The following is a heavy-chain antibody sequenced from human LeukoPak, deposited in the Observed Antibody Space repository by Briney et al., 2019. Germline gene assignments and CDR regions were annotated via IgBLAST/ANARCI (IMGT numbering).Heavy chain of an antibody. V-gene: IGHV3-21*01. Sequence: GGSLRLSCAASGFTFSSYSMNWVRQAPGKGLEWVSSISSSSNYIYYADSVKGRFTISRDNAKNSLYLQMNSLRAEDTAVYYCATYYGSGSQYYFDYWGQGTLVTVSS. CDR1: GFTFSSYS. J-gene: IGHJ4*02. CDR3: ATYYGSGSQYYFDY. D-gene: IGHD3-10*01. CDR2: ISSSSNYI.